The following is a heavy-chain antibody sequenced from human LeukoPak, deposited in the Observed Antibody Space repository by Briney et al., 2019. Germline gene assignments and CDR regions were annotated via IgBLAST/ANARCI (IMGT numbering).Heavy chain of an antibody. CDR2: IIPIFGTA. D-gene: IGHD3-22*01. Sequence: SVKVSCKASGGTFSSYAISWVRQAPGQGLEWMGRIIPIFGTANYAQKFQGRVTITTDESTSTAYMELSSLRSEDTAVYYCARDTPYYDSSGYPYWGQGTPVTVSS. CDR1: GGTFSSYA. CDR3: ARDTPYYDSSGYPY. J-gene: IGHJ4*02. V-gene: IGHV1-69*05.